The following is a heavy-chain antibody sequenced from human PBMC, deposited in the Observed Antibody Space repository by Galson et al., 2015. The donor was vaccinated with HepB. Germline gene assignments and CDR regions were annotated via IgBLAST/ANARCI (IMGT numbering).Heavy chain of an antibody. CDR3: ARDCEGYCSSTSCSPPCRRDY. V-gene: IGHV1-18*01. D-gene: IGHD2-2*01. CDR2: ISAYNGNT. CDR1: GYTFTSYG. J-gene: IGHJ4*02. Sequence: SVKVSCKASGYTFTSYGISWVRQAPGQGLEWMGWISAYNGNTNYAQKLQGRVTMTTDTSTSTAYMELRSLRSDDTAVYYCARDCEGYCSSTSCSPPCRRDYWGQGTLVTVSS.